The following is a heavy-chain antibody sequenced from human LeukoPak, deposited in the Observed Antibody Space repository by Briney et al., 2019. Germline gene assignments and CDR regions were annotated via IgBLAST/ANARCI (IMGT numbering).Heavy chain of an antibody. CDR1: GYTFTSYG. CDR3: ARGLANDITKPGCAGY. Sequence: ASVKVSCKAYGYTFTSYGSSWVRQAPGQGLEWMGWISTYNGNTNYAQKLQGRVTMTTDTSTSTAYMELRSLRSDDTAVYYCARGLANDITKPGCAGYWGQGTLVTVSS. J-gene: IGHJ4*02. CDR2: ISTYNGNT. D-gene: IGHD3-9*01. V-gene: IGHV1-18*01.